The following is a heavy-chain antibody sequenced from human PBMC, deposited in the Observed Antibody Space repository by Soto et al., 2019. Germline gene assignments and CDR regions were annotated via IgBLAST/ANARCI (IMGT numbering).Heavy chain of an antibody. CDR2: IWKDGSNK. V-gene: IGHV3-33*01. CDR3: ARNQLSIYFFYAMDV. D-gene: IGHD2-15*01. CDR1: GFSFSTYG. J-gene: IGHJ6*02. Sequence: GGSLRLSCSTSGFSFSTYGMHWVRQAPGKGLEWVAVIWKDGSNKYYADSVEGRFTISRDQSKDTLFLQMNSLRVDDTAVYYCARNQLSIYFFYAMDVWGQGTTVTSP.